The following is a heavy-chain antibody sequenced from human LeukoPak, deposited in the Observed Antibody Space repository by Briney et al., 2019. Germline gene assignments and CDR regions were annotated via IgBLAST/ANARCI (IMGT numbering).Heavy chain of an antibody. J-gene: IGHJ4*02. CDR2: INPNSGGT. CDR3: ARVRYSGRTYYFDY. Sequence: ASVKVSCKASGYTFTGYYMHWVRQAPGGGLEWMGRINPNSGGTNYAQKFQGRVTMTRDTSISTAYMELSRLRSDDTAVYYCARVRYSGRTYYFDYWGQGTLVTVSS. D-gene: IGHD1-26*01. V-gene: IGHV1-2*06. CDR1: GYTFTGYY.